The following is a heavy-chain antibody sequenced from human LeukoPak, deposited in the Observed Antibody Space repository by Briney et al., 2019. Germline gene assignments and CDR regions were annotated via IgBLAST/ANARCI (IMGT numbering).Heavy chain of an antibody. CDR2: FDPEDGEDGET. V-gene: IGHV1-24*01. CDR1: LFTFSSYL. J-gene: IGHJ4*02. CDR3: AMTDRYAGRPFDY. Sequence: PGGSLRLSCSASLFTFSSYLMHLVRQAPGKGLEWVGSFDPEDGEDGETHYAQKLQGRVTITEDASTDTAYMELNSLRSEDTAVYYCAMTDRYAGRPFDYWGQGTLVTVSS. D-gene: IGHD5-12*01.